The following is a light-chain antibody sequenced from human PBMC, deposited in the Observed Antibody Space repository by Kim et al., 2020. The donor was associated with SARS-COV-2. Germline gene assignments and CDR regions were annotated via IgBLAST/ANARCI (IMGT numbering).Light chain of an antibody. CDR3: QQRSNWLT. J-gene: IGKJ4*01. CDR2: DAS. CDR1: QSVSSY. V-gene: IGKV3-11*01. Sequence: EIVLTQSPATLSLSPGESATLSGRASQSVSSYLARYQQKPGQAPRLLIYDASNRATGIPARFSGSGSGTDFTLTISSLEPEDFAVYYCQQRSNWLTFGGGTKVDIK.